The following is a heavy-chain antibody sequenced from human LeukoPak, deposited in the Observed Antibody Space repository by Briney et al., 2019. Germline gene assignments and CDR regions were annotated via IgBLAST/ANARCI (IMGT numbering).Heavy chain of an antibody. D-gene: IGHD3-22*01. CDR1: GGSIGSYY. Sequence: SETLSLTCTVSGGSIGSYYWNWIRQPPGKGLEWIGYVSYSGSTNYNPSLKSRVTMSVDKSKNQFSLKLSSVTAADTAVYFCARATSGYYFDFWDQGTLVIVSS. V-gene: IGHV4-59*01. J-gene: IGHJ4*02. CDR2: VSYSGST. CDR3: ARATSGYYFDF.